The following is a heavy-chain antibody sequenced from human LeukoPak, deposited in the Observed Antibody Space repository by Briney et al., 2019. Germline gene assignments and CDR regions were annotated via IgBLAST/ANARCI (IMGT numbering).Heavy chain of an antibody. D-gene: IGHD3-3*01. CDR2: INPNSGGT. J-gene: IGHJ5*02. CDR3: ARVPTPRSGYYGWFDP. CDR1: GYTFTGYY. Sequence: ASVKVSCEASGYTFTGYYMHWVRQAPGQGLEWMGWINPNSGGTNYAQKFQGRVTMTRDTSISTAYMELSRLRSDDTAVYYCARVPTPRSGYYGWFDPWGQGTLVTVSS. V-gene: IGHV1-2*02.